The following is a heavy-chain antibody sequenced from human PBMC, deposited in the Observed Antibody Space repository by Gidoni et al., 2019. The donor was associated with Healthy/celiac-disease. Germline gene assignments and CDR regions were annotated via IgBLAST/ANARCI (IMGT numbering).Heavy chain of an antibody. CDR1: GFSRSTSGVG. CDR3: AHMGEATVTPILPFDY. CDR2: IYWDDDK. Sequence: QITLKESGPTLVKPTQTLTLTFTFSGFSRSTSGVGVCWIRQPPGKPLELLALIYWDDDKRYSPSLKSRLTITKDTSKNQVVFTMTNMDPVDTATYYCAHMGEATVTPILPFDYWGQGTLVTVSS. D-gene: IGHD4-17*01. V-gene: IGHV2-5*02. J-gene: IGHJ4*02.